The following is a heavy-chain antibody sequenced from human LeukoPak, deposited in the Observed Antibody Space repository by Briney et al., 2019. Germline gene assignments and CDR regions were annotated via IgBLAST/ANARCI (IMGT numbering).Heavy chain of an antibody. CDR2: ISGSGGST. CDR3: AKGLRGSRSYVVGDYYGMDV. CDR1: GFTFSSYA. J-gene: IGHJ6*02. Sequence: GGSLRLSCAASGFTFSSYAMSWVRQAPGKGLEWVSAISGSGGSTYYADSVKGRFTISRDNSKNTLYLQMNSLRAEDTAVYYCAKGLRGSRSYVVGDYYGMDVWGQGTTVTVSS. V-gene: IGHV3-23*01. D-gene: IGHD3-10*01.